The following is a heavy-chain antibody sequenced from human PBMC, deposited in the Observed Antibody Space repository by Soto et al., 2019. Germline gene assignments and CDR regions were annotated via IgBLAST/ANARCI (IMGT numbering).Heavy chain of an antibody. CDR3: AREVSPLTIGWDFDL. V-gene: IGHV4-30-4*01. D-gene: IGHD4-17*01. J-gene: IGHJ2*01. CDR2: IYDSGST. Sequence: RQPPGKGLEWIGYIYDSGSTYYNPSLKSRVTISVDTSKNQFSLRLSSVTAADTAVYFCAREVSPLTIGWDFDLRGRRTFVPGSS.